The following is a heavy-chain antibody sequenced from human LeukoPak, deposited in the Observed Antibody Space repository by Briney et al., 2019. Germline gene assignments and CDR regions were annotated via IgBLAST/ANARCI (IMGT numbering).Heavy chain of an antibody. CDR1: GGSISSYY. J-gene: IGHJ4*02. Sequence: SETLSLTCTVSGGSISSYYWSWIRQPPGKGLEWIGYIYYSGSTNYNPSLKSRVTISVDTSKNQFSLKLSSVTAADTAVYYCARVDYYYDSSGYTPYYFDYWGQGTLVTVSS. CDR3: ARVDYYYDSSGYTPYYFDY. V-gene: IGHV4-59*01. D-gene: IGHD3-22*01. CDR2: IYYSGST.